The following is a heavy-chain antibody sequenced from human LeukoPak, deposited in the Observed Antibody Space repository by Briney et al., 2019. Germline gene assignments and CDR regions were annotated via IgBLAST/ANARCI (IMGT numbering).Heavy chain of an antibody. V-gene: IGHV4-34*01. D-gene: IGHD3-22*01. Sequence: SETLSLTCAVYGGSFSGYYWSWIRQPPGKGLEWIGEINHSGSTNYNPSLKSRVTISVDTSKNQFFLKLSSVTAADTAVYYCARVRGSYYYDSSGYYRFDYWGQGTLVTVSS. CDR2: INHSGST. CDR1: GGSFSGYY. J-gene: IGHJ4*02. CDR3: ARVRGSYYYDSSGYYRFDY.